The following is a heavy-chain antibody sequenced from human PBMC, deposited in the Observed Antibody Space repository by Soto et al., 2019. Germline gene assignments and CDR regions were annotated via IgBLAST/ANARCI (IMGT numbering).Heavy chain of an antibody. D-gene: IGHD1-26*01. Sequence: QVQLVESGGGVVQPGGSLRLSCAASGFTFRTYAMHWVRQAPGKGLGWVAVLSYDGSNEYLADSVKGRFTISRDNSKNTLYLQMSSLRAEDTAVYYCARPVGLTTGYYFDYWGQGTLVTVSS. CDR1: GFTFRTYA. J-gene: IGHJ4*02. CDR3: ARPVGLTTGYYFDY. V-gene: IGHV3-30*03. CDR2: LSYDGSNE.